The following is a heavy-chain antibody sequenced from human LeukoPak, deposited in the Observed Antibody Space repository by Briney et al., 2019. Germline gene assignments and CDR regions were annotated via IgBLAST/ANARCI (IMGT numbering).Heavy chain of an antibody. D-gene: IGHD4-23*01. J-gene: IGHJ4*02. CDR1: GFTVTINF. V-gene: IGHV3-66*01. Sequence: GGSLRLSCTASGFTVTINFMSCVRQAPGEGLECVSVIPSGGTTYYADSVKGRFTISRDISRNALYLQMNSLRGDDTAVYFCAGSAVTNLDSWGQGNLVTVSS. CDR2: IPSGGTT. CDR3: AGSAVTNLDS.